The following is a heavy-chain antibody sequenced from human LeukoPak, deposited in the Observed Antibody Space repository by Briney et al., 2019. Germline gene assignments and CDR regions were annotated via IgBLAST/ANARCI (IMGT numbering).Heavy chain of an antibody. V-gene: IGHV3-33*06. CDR2: IWYDGSKK. J-gene: IGHJ4*02. CDR1: GFTFSSYG. CDR3: AKDFRGAYGDSGGNMPLDY. D-gene: IGHD4-17*01. Sequence: GGSLRLSCVASGFTFSSYGMHWVRQAPGKGLEWVAGIWYDGSKKYYVDSVKGRFTISRDNSKNTVYLQMNSLGAEDKAVYYCAKDFRGAYGDSGGNMPLDYGGQGTLVTVSS.